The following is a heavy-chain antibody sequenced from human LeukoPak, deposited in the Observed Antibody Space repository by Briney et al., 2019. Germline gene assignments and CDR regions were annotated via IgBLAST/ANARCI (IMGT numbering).Heavy chain of an antibody. CDR1: GYTFTSYW. CDR2: IYPGDSDT. Sequence: GESLKISCKGSGYTFTSYWIGWVRQMPGKGLEWMGIIYPGDSDTRYRPSFQGQVTISADKSISTVYLQWSSLKASDTAMYYCARHGYSSSGIFGYWGQGTLVTVSS. CDR3: ARHGYSSSGIFGY. J-gene: IGHJ4*02. D-gene: IGHD6-13*01. V-gene: IGHV5-51*01.